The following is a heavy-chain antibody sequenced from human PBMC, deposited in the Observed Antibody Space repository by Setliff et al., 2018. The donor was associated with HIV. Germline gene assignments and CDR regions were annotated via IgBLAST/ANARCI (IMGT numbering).Heavy chain of an antibody. V-gene: IGHV4-59*08. Sequence: SETLSLTCPVSGVSISSHSWTWIRQPPGKGLEWIGYIYYSGSTNYNPSLKSRVTISVDTSKNQFSLKLSSVTAADTAVYYCARLPDYWGQGTLVTVSS. CDR3: ARLPDY. CDR1: GVSISSHS. J-gene: IGHJ4*02. CDR2: IYYSGST.